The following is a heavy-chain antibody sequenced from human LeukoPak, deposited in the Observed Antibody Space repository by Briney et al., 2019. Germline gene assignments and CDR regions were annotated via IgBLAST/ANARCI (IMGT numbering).Heavy chain of an antibody. J-gene: IGHJ4*02. V-gene: IGHV3-53*05. CDR1: GFTVSSNY. Sequence: GGSLRLSCAASGFTVSSNYMSWVRQAPGKGLEWVSVIYSGGSTYYADSVKGRFTTSRDNSKNTLYLQMNSLRAEDTAVYYCARDLIVVVIKGEGADYWGQGTLVTVSS. CDR3: ARDLIVVVIKGEGADY. D-gene: IGHD3-22*01. CDR2: IYSGGST.